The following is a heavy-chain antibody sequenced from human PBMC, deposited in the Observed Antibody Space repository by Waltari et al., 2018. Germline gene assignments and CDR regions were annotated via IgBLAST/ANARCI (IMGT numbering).Heavy chain of an antibody. J-gene: IGHJ4*02. Sequence: QVQLQESGPGLVKPSQTLSLTCTVSGGSISSGRYYWSWIRQPAGKGLEWIGRIYTSGSTNYNPALKSRVTISVDTSKNQFSLKLSSVTAADTAVYYCARDLYYYDSSGYSFDYWGQGSLVTVSS. CDR1: GGSISSGRYY. CDR2: IYTSGST. V-gene: IGHV4-61*02. CDR3: ARDLYYYDSSGYSFDY. D-gene: IGHD3-22*01.